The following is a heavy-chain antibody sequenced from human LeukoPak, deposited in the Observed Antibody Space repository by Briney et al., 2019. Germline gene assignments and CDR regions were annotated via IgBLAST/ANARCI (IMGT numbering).Heavy chain of an antibody. J-gene: IGHJ3*02. CDR1: GGSISSHY. CDR2: IYYSGST. D-gene: IGHD3-22*01. CDR3: ARAHGVVDPFSPFDI. Sequence: PSETLSLTCTVSGGSISSHYWNWIRQPPGKGLEWIGYIYYSGSTNYNPSLRSRVTISVDTSKNQFSLKLSSVTAADTAVYYCARAHGVVDPFSPFDIWGQGTMVTVSS. V-gene: IGHV4-59*11.